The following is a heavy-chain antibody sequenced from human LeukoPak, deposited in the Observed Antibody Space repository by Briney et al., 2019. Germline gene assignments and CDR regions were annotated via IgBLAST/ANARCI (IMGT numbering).Heavy chain of an antibody. Sequence: SETLSLTCTVSGGSISSGDYYWSWIRQPPGKGLEWIGYIYYSGSTYYNPSLKSRVTMSVDTSKNQFSLKLSSVTAADTAVYYCARDSTVYSSGPDAFDIWGQGTMVTVSS. D-gene: IGHD3-22*01. CDR2: IYYSGST. J-gene: IGHJ3*02. V-gene: IGHV4-30-4*08. CDR3: ARDSTVYSSGPDAFDI. CDR1: GGSISSGDYY.